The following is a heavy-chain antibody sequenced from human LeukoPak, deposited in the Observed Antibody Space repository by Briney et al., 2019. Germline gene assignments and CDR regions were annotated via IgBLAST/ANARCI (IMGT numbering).Heavy chain of an antibody. CDR1: GFTFEDFA. Sequence: GGSLRLSCTVSGFTFEDFAMTWVRQAPGKGLEWVVFIRRRAYGGTTDYAASVKGRFTISIDDSKNIAFLQMNSLKTEDTAIYFCSRDSHGDDVYDYWGQGTLVTVSS. J-gene: IGHJ4*02. V-gene: IGHV3-49*04. CDR2: IRRRAYGGTT. D-gene: IGHD1-1*01. CDR3: SRDSHGDDVYDY.